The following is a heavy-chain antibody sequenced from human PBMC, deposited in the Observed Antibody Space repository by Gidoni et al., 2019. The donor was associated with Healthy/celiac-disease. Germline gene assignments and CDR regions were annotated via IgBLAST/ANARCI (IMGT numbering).Heavy chain of an antibody. Sequence: EVQLLESGGGLVQHGGSLRLSCGASGFTFSSYAMIWVRQAPGKGLEWVSLIRGRVGSTYYADSVKGRFTISRDNSKNTLYLQMNSLRAEDTAVYYCAKAPYGRRLYFDYWGQGTLVTVSS. J-gene: IGHJ4*02. V-gene: IGHV3-23*01. CDR1: GFTFSSYA. CDR3: AKAPYGRRLYFDY. CDR2: IRGRVGST. D-gene: IGHD5-12*01.